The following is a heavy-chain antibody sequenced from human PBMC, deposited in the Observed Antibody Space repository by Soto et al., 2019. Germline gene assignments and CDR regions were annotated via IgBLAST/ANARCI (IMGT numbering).Heavy chain of an antibody. D-gene: IGHD6-13*01. CDR3: TTYYSSSWWVVFDI. Sequence: EVQLVESGGGLVKPGGSLRLSCAASGFTFSNAWMNWVRQAPGKGLEWVGRIKSKTDGGTTDYAAPVKGGFTISRDDSKNTLYLQMNSLKTEDTAVYYCTTYYSSSWWVVFDIWGQGTMVTVSS. CDR1: GFTFSNAW. CDR2: IKSKTDGGTT. V-gene: IGHV3-15*07. J-gene: IGHJ3*02.